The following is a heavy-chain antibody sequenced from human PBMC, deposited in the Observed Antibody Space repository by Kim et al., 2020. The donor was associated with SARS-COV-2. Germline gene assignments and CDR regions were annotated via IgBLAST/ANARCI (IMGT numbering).Heavy chain of an antibody. CDR3: AKESLLGVEGFFSY. CDR1: GFTFSSYA. Sequence: GGSLRLSCAASGFTFSSYAMSWVRQAPGKGLEWVSTISGSGGNTYYADSVKGRFTISRDNSKNTLYLQMNSLRAEDTAVYYCAKESLLGVEGFFSYWGQGTLVTVS. D-gene: IGHD3-16*01. V-gene: IGHV3-23*01. CDR2: ISGSGGNT. J-gene: IGHJ4*02.